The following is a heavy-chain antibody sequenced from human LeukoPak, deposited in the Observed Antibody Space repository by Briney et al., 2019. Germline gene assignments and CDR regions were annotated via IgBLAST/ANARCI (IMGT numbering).Heavy chain of an antibody. Sequence: PQTLSLTCTVSGGSISSGDYYWSWIRQPPGKGLEWIGYIYYSGSTYYNPSLKSRVTISVDTSKNQFSLKLSSVTAADTAVYYCARVSGGGVIVDYWGQGTLVTVSS. D-gene: IGHD3-16*02. CDR3: ARVSGGGVIVDY. J-gene: IGHJ4*02. CDR1: GGSISSGDYY. CDR2: IYYSGST. V-gene: IGHV4-30-4*01.